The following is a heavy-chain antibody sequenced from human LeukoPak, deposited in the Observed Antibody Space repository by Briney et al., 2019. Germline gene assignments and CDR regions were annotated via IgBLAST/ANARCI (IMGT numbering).Heavy chain of an antibody. V-gene: IGHV3-21*01. CDR1: GFTFSSYS. CDR2: ISSSSSYI. CDR3: ARDQGSGSYYKGDFDY. D-gene: IGHD3-10*01. J-gene: IGHJ4*02. Sequence: GGSLRLSCAASGFTFSSYSMNWVRQAPGKGLEWVSSISSSSSYIYYADSVKGRFTISRDNAKNSLYLQMNSLRAEDTAVYYCARDQGSGSYYKGDFDYWGQRTLVTVSS.